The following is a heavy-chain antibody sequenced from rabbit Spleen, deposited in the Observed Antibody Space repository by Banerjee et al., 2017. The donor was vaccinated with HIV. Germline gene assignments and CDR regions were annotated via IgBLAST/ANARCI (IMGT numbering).Heavy chain of an antibody. J-gene: IGHJ4*01. CDR2: INTITGKA. Sequence: EELEESGGGLVKPGGTLTLTCKVSGVSFSDKEVMCWVRQAPGKGLEWIGCINTITGKAVYANWAEGRFIMSRTSSTTVTLQMTSLTAADTATYFCARDLVDVIGWNFYLWGPGTLVTVS. CDR3: ARDLVDVIGWNFYL. CDR1: GVSFSDKEV. V-gene: IGHV1S45*01. D-gene: IGHD1-1*01.